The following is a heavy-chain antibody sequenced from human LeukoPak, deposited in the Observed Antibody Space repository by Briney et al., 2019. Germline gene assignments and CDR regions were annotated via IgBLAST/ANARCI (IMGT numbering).Heavy chain of an antibody. V-gene: IGHV3-53*01. Sequence: PGGSLRLSCAGSGIRVKYNAMAWVRQAPGKGLEWVSTLDGDGSTYNADSVKGRFTISRDNSENTLYPQMNSLKAEDTAVYYYAPLYSFNYLGYWGQGTLVTVSS. CDR1: GIRVKYNA. CDR2: LDGDGST. D-gene: IGHD2-2*02. J-gene: IGHJ4*02. CDR3: APLYSFNYLGY.